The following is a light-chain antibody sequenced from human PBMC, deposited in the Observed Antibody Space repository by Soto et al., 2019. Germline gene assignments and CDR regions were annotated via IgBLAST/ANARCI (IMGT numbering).Light chain of an antibody. J-gene: IGKJ4*01. Sequence: VLTQSPATLSLPPGERATLSCRASQTVSSFLAWYQQKPGQAPRLLIHDSSDRATGIPARFSGSGSGADFTLTISSLEPEDFAVYYCQQLRELTFGGGTKVDIK. CDR3: QQLRELT. CDR1: QTVSSF. V-gene: IGKV3-11*01. CDR2: DSS.